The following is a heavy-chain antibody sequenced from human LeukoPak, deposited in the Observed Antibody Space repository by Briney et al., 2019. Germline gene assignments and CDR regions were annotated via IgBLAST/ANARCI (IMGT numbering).Heavy chain of an antibody. CDR1: GGTFSSYA. J-gene: IGHJ3*02. V-gene: IGHV1-69*05. CDR3: ASTGGNTGATTPNRGAFDI. Sequence: SVKVSCKASGGTFSSYAISWVRQAPGQGLEWMGGIIPIFGTANYAQKFEGRVTITTDESTSTAYMELSSLRSEDTAVYYCASTGGNTGATTPNRGAFDIWGQGTMVTVSS. D-gene: IGHD1-26*01. CDR2: IIPIFGTA.